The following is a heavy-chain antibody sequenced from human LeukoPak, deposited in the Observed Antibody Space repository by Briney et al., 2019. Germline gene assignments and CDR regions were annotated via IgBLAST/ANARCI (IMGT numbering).Heavy chain of an antibody. Sequence: SETLSLTCTVSGGSISSSSYYWGWIRQPPEKGLEWIGSIYYSGSTYYNPSLKSRVTISVDTSKNQFSLKLSSVTAADTAVYYCARSFTRARGVNWFDPWGQGTLVTVSS. J-gene: IGHJ5*02. CDR3: ARSFTRARGVNWFDP. D-gene: IGHD3-3*01. V-gene: IGHV4-39*07. CDR2: IYYSGST. CDR1: GGSISSSSYY.